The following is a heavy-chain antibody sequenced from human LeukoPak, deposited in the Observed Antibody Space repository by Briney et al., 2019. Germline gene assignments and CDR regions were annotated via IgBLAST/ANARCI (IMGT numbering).Heavy chain of an antibody. V-gene: IGHV3-33*01. D-gene: IGHD6-13*01. CDR3: ARDPTAAAGSPDY. J-gene: IGHJ4*02. CDR1: GFTFSSYG. CDR2: IWYDGSNK. Sequence: PGGSLRLSCAASGFTFSSYGMHWVRQAPGKGLEWVAVIWYDGSNKYYADSVKGRFTISRDNSKNTLYLQMNSLRAEDTAVYYCARDPTAAAGSPDYWGQGTLVTVSS.